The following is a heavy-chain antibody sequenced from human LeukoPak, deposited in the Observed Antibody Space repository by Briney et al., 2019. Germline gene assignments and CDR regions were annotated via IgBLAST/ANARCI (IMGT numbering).Heavy chain of an antibody. CDR1: GFIVSSNY. J-gene: IGHJ4*02. Sequence: PGGSLILPCSASGFIVSSNYMSWVRPAPGKGLEWVSVIYSGGSTYYADSVKGRFAISRDNSKNTLYLQMNSLRAEDTAVYYCARDDYWGQGTLVTVSS. CDR2: IYSGGST. V-gene: IGHV3-53*01. CDR3: ARDDY.